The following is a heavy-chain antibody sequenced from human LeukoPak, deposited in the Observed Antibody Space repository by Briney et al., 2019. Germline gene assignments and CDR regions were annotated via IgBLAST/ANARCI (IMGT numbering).Heavy chain of an antibody. CDR2: ISAYNGNT. CDR3: ARVSAHLNYYYYYMDV. CDR1: GYTFTSYG. V-gene: IGHV1-18*01. D-gene: IGHD1-26*01. J-gene: IGHJ6*03. Sequence: GASVKVSCKASGYTFTSYGISWVRQAPGQGLEWMGWISAYNGNTNYAQKLQGRVTMTTDASTSTAYTELRSLRSDDTAVYYCARVSAHLNYYYYYMDVWGKGTTVTISS.